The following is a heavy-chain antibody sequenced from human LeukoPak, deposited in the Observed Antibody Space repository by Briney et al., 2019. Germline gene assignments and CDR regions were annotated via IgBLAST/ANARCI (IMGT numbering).Heavy chain of an antibody. CDR1: GFTFSSYA. D-gene: IGHD1-7*01. CDR3: AKDRGVGWNYVIFDY. J-gene: IGHJ4*02. CDR2: ISGSGGST. Sequence: PGGSLRLSCAASGFTFSSYAMSWIRQAPGKGREWVSAISGSGGSTYYADSVKGRFTITRNNSKNTLYLQMNSLRAEDTAVYYCAKDRGVGWNYVIFDYWGQGTLVTVSS. V-gene: IGHV3-23*01.